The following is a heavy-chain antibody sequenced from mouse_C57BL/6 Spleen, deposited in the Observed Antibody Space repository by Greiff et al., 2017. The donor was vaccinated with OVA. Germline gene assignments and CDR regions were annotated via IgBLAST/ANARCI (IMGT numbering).Heavy chain of an antibody. CDR3: ARKGYGHWYFDV. CDR1: GYTFTSYW. D-gene: IGHD1-1*02. J-gene: IGHJ1*03. Sequence: VQLQQPGAELVMPGASVKLSCKASGYTFTSYWMHWVKQRPGQGLEWIGEIDPSDSYTNYNQKFKGKSTLTVDKSSSTAYMQLSSLTSEDSAVYYCARKGYGHWYFDVWGTGTTVTVSS. CDR2: IDPSDSYT. V-gene: IGHV1-69*01.